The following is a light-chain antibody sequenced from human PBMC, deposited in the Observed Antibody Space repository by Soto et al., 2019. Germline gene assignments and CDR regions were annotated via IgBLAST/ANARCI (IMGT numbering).Light chain of an antibody. CDR2: EAS. CDR3: QQYNSYWT. CDR1: QSISSW. Sequence: DIQMTQSPSTLSASVGDRVTITCRASQSISSWLAWYQQIPGKAPKLLIYEASSLESGVPSRFSGSGSGTEFTLTISSLQADDFATYYCQQYNSYWTFGQGTKVEIK. V-gene: IGKV1-5*03. J-gene: IGKJ1*01.